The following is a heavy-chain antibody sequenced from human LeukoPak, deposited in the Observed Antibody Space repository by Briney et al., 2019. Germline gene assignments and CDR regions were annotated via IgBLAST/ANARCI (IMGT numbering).Heavy chain of an antibody. D-gene: IGHD3-3*01. CDR1: GFDFSSNW. Sequence: PWGSLRLSCAASGFDFSSNWMHWVRHAPGQGLGWVSRIKGDGISTNYADSVKGRFTISRDIAKNTLYLQMNSLRAEDTGVYYCAKDHYWSIDYWGRGTLVTVSS. J-gene: IGHJ4*02. CDR2: IKGDGIST. V-gene: IGHV3-74*01. CDR3: AKDHYWSIDY.